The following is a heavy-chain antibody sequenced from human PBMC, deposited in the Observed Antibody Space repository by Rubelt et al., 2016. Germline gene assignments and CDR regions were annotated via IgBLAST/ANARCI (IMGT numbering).Heavy chain of an antibody. V-gene: IGHV4-38-2*02. CDR3: VREPRDV. J-gene: IGHJ6*04. CDR1: GDSISTYY. CDR2: MYHSGTT. Sequence: QVQLQESGPGLVKPSETLSLTCTVSGDSISTYYWSWIRQPPGKGLEWIGTMYHSGTTYYNSSLKSRAAISVDTSNNQFSRRGRSVTAAETAGDYCVREPRDVRGKGITVTVSS.